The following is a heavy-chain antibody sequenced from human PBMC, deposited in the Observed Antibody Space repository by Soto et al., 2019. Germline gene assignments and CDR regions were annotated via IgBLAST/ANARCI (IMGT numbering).Heavy chain of an antibody. V-gene: IGHV2-5*02. CDR3: TPRRPPLLPLEF. D-gene: IGHD2-15*01. CDR2: IYLDDDK. Sequence: QITLKESGPTLVKPTQTLTLTCTFSGFSLSTNGVGVGWIRQTTGNTLEWLALIYLDDDKRYSPTLKRRLSITNYTSTTPALLTMTNMDPGDTATYYCTPRRPPLLPLEFWGQGTLVTVSS. CDR1: GFSLSTNGVG. J-gene: IGHJ4*02.